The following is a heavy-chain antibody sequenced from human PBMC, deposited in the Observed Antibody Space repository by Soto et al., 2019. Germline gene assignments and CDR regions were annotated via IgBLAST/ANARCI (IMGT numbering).Heavy chain of an antibody. V-gene: IGHV3-30-3*01. CDR2: ISYDGSNK. Sequence: GGSLRLSCAASGFTFSSYAMHWVRQAPGKGLEWVAVISYDGSNKYYADSVKGRFTISRDKSKNTLYLQMNSLRAEDTAVYFCARDPVWDRVAAAALFDYWGQGTLVTVSS. CDR3: ARDPVWDRVAAAALFDY. CDR1: GFTFSSYA. J-gene: IGHJ4*02. D-gene: IGHD6-13*01.